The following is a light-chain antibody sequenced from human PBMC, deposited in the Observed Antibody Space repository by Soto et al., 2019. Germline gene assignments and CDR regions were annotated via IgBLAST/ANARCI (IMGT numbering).Light chain of an antibody. Sequence: PGGRATLSCRASQSVSSRYLTWYQQKPGQAPRLLIYGASSRATGIPDRFSGSGSGTDFTLTISRLEPEDFAVYSCQQYGGSPPITFGQGTRLEI. V-gene: IGKV3-20*01. CDR2: GAS. CDR3: QQYGGSPPIT. CDR1: QSVSSRY. J-gene: IGKJ5*01.